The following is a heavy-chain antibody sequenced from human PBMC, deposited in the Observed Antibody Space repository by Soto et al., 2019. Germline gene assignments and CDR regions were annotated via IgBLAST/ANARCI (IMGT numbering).Heavy chain of an antibody. CDR1: GVSVSSGEHY. V-gene: IGHV4-30-4*01. CDR2: IYNRGNT. Sequence: SETLSLTCTVSGVSVSSGEHYWSWIRQPPGRGLEWIGYIYNRGNTDYNPSLKSRVTMSIDTSKNQFSLKVRSVTAADTAVYYCASSTRTRGRLFDPWGQGTLVTVSS. D-gene: IGHD2-2*01. J-gene: IGHJ5*02. CDR3: ASSTRTRGRLFDP.